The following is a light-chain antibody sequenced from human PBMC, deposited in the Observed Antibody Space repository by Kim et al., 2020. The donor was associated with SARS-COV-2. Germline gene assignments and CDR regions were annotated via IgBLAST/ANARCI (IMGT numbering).Light chain of an antibody. J-gene: IGKJ4*01. Sequence: EIVMTQSPATLSLSPGERATLSCRASQSVARALDWFQQTPGQAPRLLIHTASTRATDIPARFSGSGSGTEFTLTISSLQSEDFVVYYCQQRERWPLTFGGGTKVDIK. CDR1: QSVARA. CDR2: TAS. V-gene: IGKV3-15*01. CDR3: QQRERWPLT.